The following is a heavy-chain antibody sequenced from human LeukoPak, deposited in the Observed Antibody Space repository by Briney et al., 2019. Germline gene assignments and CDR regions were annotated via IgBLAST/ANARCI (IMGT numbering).Heavy chain of an antibody. CDR3: ARTILPRWWFDP. Sequence: PSETLSLTCTVSGGSISSSSYYWGWIRQPPGKGLEWIGSIYYSGSTYYNPSLKSRVTISVDTSKNQFSLKLSSVTAADTAVYYCARTILPRWWFDPWAREPWSPSPQ. CDR1: GGSISSSSYY. D-gene: IGHD2-21*01. CDR2: IYYSGST. J-gene: IGHJ5*02. V-gene: IGHV4-39*01.